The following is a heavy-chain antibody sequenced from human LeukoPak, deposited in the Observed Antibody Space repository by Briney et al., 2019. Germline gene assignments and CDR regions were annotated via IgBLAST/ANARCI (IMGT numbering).Heavy chain of an antibody. Sequence: PGGSLRLSCAASGFTFSSYAMRWVRQAPGKGLEWVSPISGSGGSTYYADSVKGRFTISRDNSKNTLYLQMNSLRGEDTAVYYCAKDREGTIADYFDYWGEEPLVSVSS. D-gene: IGHD1-7*01. J-gene: IGHJ4*02. CDR2: ISGSGGST. CDR3: AKDREGTIADYFDY. V-gene: IGHV3-23*01. CDR1: GFTFSSYA.